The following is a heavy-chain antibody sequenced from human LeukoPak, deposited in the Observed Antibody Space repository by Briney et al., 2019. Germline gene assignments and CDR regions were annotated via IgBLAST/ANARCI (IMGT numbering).Heavy chain of an antibody. V-gene: IGHV3-23*01. CDR3: AKGAYDYIEMGYFDY. J-gene: IGHJ4*02. CDR2: LIGSNGAT. CDR1: GFTSTNYA. D-gene: IGHD5-12*01. Sequence: GGSLRLSCAASGFTSTNYAMNWVRQAPGKGLEWVSILIGSNGATDYADSVKGRFTISRDNSKNTLYLQMNSLRAEDTAIYYCAKGAYDYIEMGYFDYWGQGTLVTASS.